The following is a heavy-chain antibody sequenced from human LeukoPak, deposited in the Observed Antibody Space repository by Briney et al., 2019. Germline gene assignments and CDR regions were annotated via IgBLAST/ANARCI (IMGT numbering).Heavy chain of an antibody. CDR1: GGSISSYY. J-gene: IGHJ4*02. Sequence: PETLSLTCTVSGGSISSYYWSWIRQPPGKGLEWIGYIYYSGSTNYNPSLKSRVTISVDTSKNQFSLKLSSVTAADTAVYYCARHVYFFAAAGPFDYWGQGTLVTVSS. D-gene: IGHD6-13*01. CDR2: IYYSGST. CDR3: ARHVYFFAAAGPFDY. V-gene: IGHV4-59*08.